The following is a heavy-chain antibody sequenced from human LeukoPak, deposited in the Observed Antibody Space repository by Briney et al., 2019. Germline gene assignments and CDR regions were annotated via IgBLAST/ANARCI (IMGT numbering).Heavy chain of an antibody. CDR1: GGSISSSSYY. CDR3: ARPGHRGSWFDP. CDR2: IRQDGNEI. V-gene: IGHV3-7*01. J-gene: IGHJ5*02. Sequence: ETLSLTCTVSGGSISSSSYYWGWIRQPPGKGLEWVANIRQDGNEIYFVDSVKGRFTVSRDNAKNSLYLQMNDLRAEDTGVYYCARPGHRGSWFDPWGQGTLVTVSS. D-gene: IGHD3-10*01.